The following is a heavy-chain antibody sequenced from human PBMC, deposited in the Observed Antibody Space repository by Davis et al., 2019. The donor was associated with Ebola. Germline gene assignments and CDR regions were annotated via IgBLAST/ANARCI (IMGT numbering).Heavy chain of an antibody. V-gene: IGHV1-18*01. CDR3: ARYSWEGGWFDP. J-gene: IGHJ5*02. CDR1: GYTFSIYG. Sequence: APVKVSCKASGYTFSIYGLSWVRQAPGQGLEWMGWINPYNGNTDYAQNFQGRVTVTTDTSTSTAYMELRSLRSDDTAVYYCARYSWEGGWFDPWGQGTLVTVSS. D-gene: IGHD1-26*01. CDR2: INPYNGNT.